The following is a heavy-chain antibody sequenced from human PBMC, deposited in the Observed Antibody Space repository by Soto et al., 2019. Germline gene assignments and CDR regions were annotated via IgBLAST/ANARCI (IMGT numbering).Heavy chain of an antibody. V-gene: IGHV1-2*04. J-gene: IGHJ4*02. Sequence: ASVKVSCKASGYTFTSYDINWVRQATGQGLEWMGWMNPNSGGTNYAQKFQGWVTMTRDTSISTAYMELSRLRSDDTAVYYCARAPSYDSSGYYPYYFDYWGPGTLVTVSS. D-gene: IGHD3-22*01. CDR2: MNPNSGGT. CDR1: GYTFTSYD. CDR3: ARAPSYDSSGYYPYYFDY.